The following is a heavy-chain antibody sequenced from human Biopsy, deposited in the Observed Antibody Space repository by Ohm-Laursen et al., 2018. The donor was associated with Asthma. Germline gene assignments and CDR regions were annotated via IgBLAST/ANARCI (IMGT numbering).Heavy chain of an antibody. V-gene: IGHV3-33*08. Sequence: SLRLSCAASGFTFSSYGMHWVRQAPGKGLEWVAVIWYDGSNKYYADSVKGRFTISRDNSKNTLYLQMNSLRAEDTAVYYCVRSIYDFWSGYYGMDVWGQGATVTVSS. D-gene: IGHD3-3*01. CDR2: IWYDGSNK. CDR3: VRSIYDFWSGYYGMDV. J-gene: IGHJ6*02. CDR1: GFTFSSYG.